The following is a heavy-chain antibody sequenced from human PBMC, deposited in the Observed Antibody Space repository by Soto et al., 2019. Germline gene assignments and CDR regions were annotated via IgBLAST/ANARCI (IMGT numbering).Heavy chain of an antibody. V-gene: IGHV3-48*02. CDR2: ISSSSSTI. CDR3: ARVRAGHKFGVDV. D-gene: IGHD3-10*01. CDR1: GFTFSSYS. Sequence: EVQLVESGGGLVQPGGSLRLSCAASGFTFSSYSMNWVRQAPGKGLEWVSYISSSSSTIYYVDSVKGRFTISRGNDTNSLYLQMPSLREEDTGLYYCARVRAGHKFGVDVWGPGTTGSAS. J-gene: IGHJ6*01.